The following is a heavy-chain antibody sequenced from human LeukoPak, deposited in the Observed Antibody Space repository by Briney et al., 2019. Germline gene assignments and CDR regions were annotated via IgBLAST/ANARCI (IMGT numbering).Heavy chain of an antibody. CDR1: GFTFSSYA. V-gene: IGHV3-30-3*01. Sequence: GGSLRLSCAASGFTFSSYAMHWVRQAPSKGLEWVAVISYDGSNKYYADSVKGRFTISRDNSMNTLYLQMNSLRAEDTAVYYCAREGYCSSTSCYGFDYWGQGTLVTVSS. J-gene: IGHJ4*02. D-gene: IGHD2-2*01. CDR2: ISYDGSNK. CDR3: AREGYCSSTSCYGFDY.